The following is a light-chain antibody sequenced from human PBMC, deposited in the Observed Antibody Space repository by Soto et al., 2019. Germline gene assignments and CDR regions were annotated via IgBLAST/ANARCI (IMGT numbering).Light chain of an antibody. CDR3: AAWDDSLTGPV. Sequence: QSVLTQPPSASGTPGQTVIISCSGSRSDIGSNSVNWYQHLPGTAPKILIYNNNQRPSGVPDRFSGSKSGPSASLAISGFQSEYEADYYCAAWDDSLTGPVFGTGTKVTVL. CDR1: RSDIGSNS. J-gene: IGLJ1*01. V-gene: IGLV1-44*01. CDR2: NNN.